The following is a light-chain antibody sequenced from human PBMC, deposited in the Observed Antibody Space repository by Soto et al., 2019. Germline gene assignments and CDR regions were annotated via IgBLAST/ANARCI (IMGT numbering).Light chain of an antibody. V-gene: IGKV3-11*01. Sequence: EVVLTQSPATLSLSPGERATLSCRASQSVSSFLAWYQQKPGQAPRLLIYGASNRATGIPARFSGSGSGTDFTLTISSLEPEDFAVYYCQQRSNWPPGGTFGGGTKVEIK. CDR2: GAS. J-gene: IGKJ4*01. CDR1: QSVSSF. CDR3: QQRSNWPPGGT.